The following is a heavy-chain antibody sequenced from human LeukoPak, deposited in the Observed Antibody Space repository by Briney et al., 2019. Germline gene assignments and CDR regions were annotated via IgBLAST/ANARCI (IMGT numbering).Heavy chain of an antibody. Sequence: ASVKVSCKASGYTFTGYYMHWVRQAPGQGLEWMGWINPNSGGTNYAQKFQGRVTMTRDTSISTAYMELSRLRSDDTAVYYCARQPSGYSNPDSWGQGTLVTVSS. D-gene: IGHD3-22*01. CDR1: GYTFTGYY. V-gene: IGHV1-2*02. CDR3: ARQPSGYSNPDS. J-gene: IGHJ5*02. CDR2: INPNSGGT.